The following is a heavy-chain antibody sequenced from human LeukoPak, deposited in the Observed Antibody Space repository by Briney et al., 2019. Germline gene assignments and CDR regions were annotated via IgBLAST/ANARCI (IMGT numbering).Heavy chain of an antibody. D-gene: IGHD5-18*01. CDR3: ARVSGYSYGSFDY. CDR2: IKHSGST. CDR1: GGSFSGYY. Sequence: SETLSLTCAVYGGSFSGYYWSWIRQPPGKGLEWIGEIKHSGSTNYNPSLKSRVTISVDTSKNQFSLKLSSVTAADTAVYYCARVSGYSYGSFDYWGQGTLVTVSS. V-gene: IGHV4-34*01. J-gene: IGHJ4*02.